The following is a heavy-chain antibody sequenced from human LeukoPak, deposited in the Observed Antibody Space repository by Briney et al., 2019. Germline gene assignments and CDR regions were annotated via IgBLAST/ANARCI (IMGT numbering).Heavy chain of an antibody. CDR3: ARGYYYDSSGYFDLDY. CDR2: INPNTGGT. CDR1: GYTFTGKY. D-gene: IGHD3-22*01. Sequence: ASVKVSCKASGYTFTGKYMHWVRQAPGQGLEWMGWINPNTGGTNYAQKFQGRVTMTRDTSISTAYMELSRLRSDDTAVHYCARGYYYDSSGYFDLDYWGQGTLVTVSS. V-gene: IGHV1-2*02. J-gene: IGHJ4*02.